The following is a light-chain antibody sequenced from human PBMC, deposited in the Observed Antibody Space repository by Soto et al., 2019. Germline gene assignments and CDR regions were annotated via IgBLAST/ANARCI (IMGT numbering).Light chain of an antibody. CDR3: AAWDDSLNYV. Sequence: QSVLTQPPSASGTPGQRVTISCSGSSPNIGSNYVYWYQQLPGTAPKLLIYSNNQRPPGVPDRFSASKSGTSASLAISGLRSEYEADYYCAAWDDSLNYVFGTGTKLTVL. CDR2: SNN. CDR1: SPNIGSNY. J-gene: IGLJ1*01. V-gene: IGLV1-47*02.